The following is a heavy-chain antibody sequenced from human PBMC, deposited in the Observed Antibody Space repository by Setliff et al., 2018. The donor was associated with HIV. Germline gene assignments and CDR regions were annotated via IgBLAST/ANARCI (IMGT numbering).Heavy chain of an antibody. Sequence: ASVKVSCKASGGTLRSYGMTWVRQAPGQGLEWMGWISAYNGNTNYAQKLQGRVTMTTDTSTNTAYLELRGLRSDDTAIYYCAREHGTSWPYFDFWGQGTLVTVSS. CDR3: AREHGTSWPYFDF. V-gene: IGHV1-18*01. CDR2: ISAYNGNT. CDR1: GGTLRSYG. J-gene: IGHJ4*02.